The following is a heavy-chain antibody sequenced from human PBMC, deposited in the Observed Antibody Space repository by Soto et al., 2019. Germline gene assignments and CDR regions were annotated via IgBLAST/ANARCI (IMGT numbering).Heavy chain of an antibody. Sequence: QITLKESGPTLVKPTQTLTLTCTFSGFSLTTDRVGVGWIRQPPGEALEWLAVIYWDDSKTYRPSLESRLTITKDTSKHPVALTMTNMDSLDPATYYCAHAYGGRSLYWGQGTLVTVSS. CDR3: AHAYGGRSLY. J-gene: IGHJ4*02. CDR2: IYWDDSK. CDR1: GFSLTTDRVG. V-gene: IGHV2-5*02. D-gene: IGHD1-26*01.